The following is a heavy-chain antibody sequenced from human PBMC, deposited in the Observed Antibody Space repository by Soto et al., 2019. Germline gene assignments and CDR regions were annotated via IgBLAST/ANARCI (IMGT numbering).Heavy chain of an antibody. CDR3: ARVGGIWSGYYAY. CDR2: INHSGST. Sequence: QVQLQQWGAGLLKPSETLSLTCAVYGGSFSGYYWSWIRQPPGKGLEWIGEINHSGSTNYNPSLNSRVTILVDTSKNQFSLKLSSVTAADTAVYYCARVGGIWSGYYAYWGQGTLVTVSS. J-gene: IGHJ4*02. V-gene: IGHV4-34*01. D-gene: IGHD3-3*01. CDR1: GGSFSGYY.